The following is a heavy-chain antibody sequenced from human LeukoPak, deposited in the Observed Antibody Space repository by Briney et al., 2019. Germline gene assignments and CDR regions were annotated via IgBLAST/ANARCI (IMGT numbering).Heavy chain of an antibody. Sequence: SETLSLTCSVSGGSISSGSYYWSWIRQPPGTGLEWIGYIYYSGSTNYNPSLKSRVTISGDTSKNQFSPKLSSVTAADTAVYFCARVDYDGSGYNFDYWGQGTLVTVSS. D-gene: IGHD3-22*01. CDR2: IYYSGST. J-gene: IGHJ4*02. CDR1: GGSISSGSYY. V-gene: IGHV4-61*01. CDR3: ARVDYDGSGYNFDY.